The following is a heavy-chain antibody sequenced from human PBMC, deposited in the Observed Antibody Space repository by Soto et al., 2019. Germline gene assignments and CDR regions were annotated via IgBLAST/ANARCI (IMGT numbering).Heavy chain of an antibody. V-gene: IGHV3-33*01. Sequence: QVQLVESGGGVVQPGRSLRLSCAASGFTFSSYGMHWVRQAPGKGLEWVAVIWYDGSNKYYADSVKGRFTISRDNSKNTLYLQMNSLRAEDTAVYYCARPREGYCSGGSCYYFDYWGQGTLVTVSS. D-gene: IGHD2-15*01. CDR3: ARPREGYCSGGSCYYFDY. J-gene: IGHJ4*02. CDR2: IWYDGSNK. CDR1: GFTFSSYG.